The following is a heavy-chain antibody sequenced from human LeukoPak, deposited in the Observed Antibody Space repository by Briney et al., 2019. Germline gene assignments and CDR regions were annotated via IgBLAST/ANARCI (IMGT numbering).Heavy chain of an antibody. CDR2: IDHIGRT. V-gene: IGHV4-34*01. CDR3: ARAGGTDYYYYMDI. Sequence: SETLSLTCAVYGESFRGYYWTWIRQTPGKGLEWIGEIDHIGRTTYNPSLKSRVTISVDTSRNQFSLKLSSVTAADTAVYYCARAGGTDYYYYMDIWGKGTTVTISS. J-gene: IGHJ6*03. CDR1: GESFRGYY.